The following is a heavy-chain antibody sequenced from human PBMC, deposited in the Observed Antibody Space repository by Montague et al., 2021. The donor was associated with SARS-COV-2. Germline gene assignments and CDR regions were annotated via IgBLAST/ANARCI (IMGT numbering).Heavy chain of an antibody. J-gene: IGHJ6*01. V-gene: IGHV4-34*01. D-gene: IGHD3-10*01. CDR1: GTSFSGYY. Sequence: SETLSLTCAVHGTSFSGYYWNWIRQPPGKGLEWVGEINHGGSTSYSPSLRSRLTISADTSKNQFSLKLTSVAAADTAVYYCARLRKGVVPSPILGVGPYCYCYCMDVWGRGTTVTVSS. CDR2: INHGGST. CDR3: ARLRKGVVPSPILGVGPYCYCYCMDV.